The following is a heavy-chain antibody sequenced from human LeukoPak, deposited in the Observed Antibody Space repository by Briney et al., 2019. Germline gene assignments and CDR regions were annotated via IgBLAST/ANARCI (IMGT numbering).Heavy chain of an antibody. CDR3: ARDYYDSSGYYYAQAFDI. Sequence: PSETLSLTCTVSGGSISSYYWSWLRQPPGKGLEWIGYIYYSGSTNYKPSLKSRVTISVDTSKNQFSLKLSSVTAADTAVYYCARDYYDSSGYYYAQAFDIWGQGTMVTVSS. CDR1: GGSISSYY. D-gene: IGHD3-22*01. J-gene: IGHJ3*02. V-gene: IGHV4-59*01. CDR2: IYYSGST.